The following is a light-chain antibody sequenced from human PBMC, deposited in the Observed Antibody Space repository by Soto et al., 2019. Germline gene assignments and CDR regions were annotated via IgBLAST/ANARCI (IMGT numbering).Light chain of an antibody. Sequence: QSVLTQPRSVSGSPGQSVTISCTGSSSDVGGYNYVSWYQQHPGKAPKRMIYDVSKRPSGVPDRFSGSKSGNTASLTISGLQAEDEADYYCCSYAGGYSYVFGIGTKFTVL. J-gene: IGLJ1*01. CDR3: CSYAGGYSYV. V-gene: IGLV2-11*01. CDR2: DVS. CDR1: SSDVGGYNY.